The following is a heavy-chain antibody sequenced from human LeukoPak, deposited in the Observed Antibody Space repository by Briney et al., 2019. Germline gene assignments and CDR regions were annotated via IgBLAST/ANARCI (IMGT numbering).Heavy chain of an antibody. V-gene: IGHV3-23*01. Sequence: GGSLRLSCAASGFTFSSYAMSWVRQAPGKGLEWVSAISGSGGSTYYADSVKGRFTISRDNSKNTLYLQMNSLRAEDTAVYYCAITIGTYYDSSGYYSGYFDYWGQGTLVTVSS. J-gene: IGHJ4*02. CDR1: GFTFSSYA. CDR3: AITIGTYYDSSGYYSGYFDY. D-gene: IGHD3-22*01. CDR2: ISGSGGST.